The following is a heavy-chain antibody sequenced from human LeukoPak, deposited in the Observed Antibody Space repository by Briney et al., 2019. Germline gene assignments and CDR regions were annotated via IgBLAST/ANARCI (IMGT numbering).Heavy chain of an antibody. CDR3: TTDLGTYYHGSQRLIPIDY. CDR2: IKSKTDGETT. D-gene: IGHD3-10*01. J-gene: IGHJ4*02. Sequence: GGSLRLSCVDSGFTFTNAWMSWARQAPGKGLEWIGRIKSKTDGETTNYAEPVRGRFTISRDDSKSAVYLQMNSLKIEDTAVYYCTTDLGTYYHGSQRLIPIDYWGQGTLVTVSS. V-gene: IGHV3-15*01. CDR1: GFTFTNAW.